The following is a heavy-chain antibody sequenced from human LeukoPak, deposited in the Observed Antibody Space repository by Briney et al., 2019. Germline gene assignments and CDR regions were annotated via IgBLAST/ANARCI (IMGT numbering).Heavy chain of an antibody. CDR2: ISSSSSYI. D-gene: IGHD6-19*01. CDR1: GFTFSSYS. CDR3: ARGSPYSSGWYNWFDP. J-gene: IGHJ5*02. Sequence: PGGSLRLSCAASGFTFSSYSMNWVRQAPGKGLEWVSSISSSSSYIYYADSVKGRFTISRDNAKNSLYLQMNSLRAEDTAVYYCARGSPYSSGWYNWFDPWGQGALVTVSS. V-gene: IGHV3-21*01.